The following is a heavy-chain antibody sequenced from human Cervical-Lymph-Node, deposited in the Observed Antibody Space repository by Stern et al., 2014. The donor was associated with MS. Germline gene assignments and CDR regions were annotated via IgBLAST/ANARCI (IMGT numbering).Heavy chain of an antibody. CDR2: ISVSGSTT. CDR1: GFTFRTYG. Sequence: EVQLVESGGGLIQPGGSLRLSCAASGFTFRTYGFNWLRQAPGQGLEWISYISVSGSTTYYADSVKGRFPISRDNAKNSLYRQMSSLRDEDTAVYYCARGGWGGDSDSWGQGTLVTVSS. J-gene: IGHJ4*02. D-gene: IGHD3-16*01. CDR3: ARGGWGGDSDS. V-gene: IGHV3-48*02.